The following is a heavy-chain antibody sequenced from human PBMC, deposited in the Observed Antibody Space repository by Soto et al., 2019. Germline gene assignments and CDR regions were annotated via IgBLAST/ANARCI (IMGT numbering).Heavy chain of an antibody. J-gene: IGHJ3*02. D-gene: IGHD2-15*01. CDR3: ALEGYCSGGSCQRPFDI. Sequence: QVQLQQWGAGLLKPSETLSLTCAVYGGSFSGYYWSWIRQPPGKGLEWIGEINHSGSTNYNPSLKSRVTISVDTSKNQFSLKLSSVTAADTAVYYCALEGYCSGGSCQRPFDIWGQGTMVTVSS. CDR1: GGSFSGYY. CDR2: INHSGST. V-gene: IGHV4-34*01.